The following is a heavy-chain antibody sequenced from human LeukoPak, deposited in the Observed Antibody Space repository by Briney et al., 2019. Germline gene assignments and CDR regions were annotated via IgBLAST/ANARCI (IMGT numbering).Heavy chain of an antibody. J-gene: IGHJ4*02. V-gene: IGHV3-23*01. CDR2: ISGSGGST. CDR3: ASWVAVAVAGFDY. Sequence: GGSLRLSCAASGFTFSSYAMSWVRQAPGKGLEWVSAISGSGGSTYYADSVKGRFTISRDNSKNTLYLQMNSLRAEDTAVYYCASWVAVAVAGFDYWGRGTLVTVSS. D-gene: IGHD6-19*01. CDR1: GFTFSSYA.